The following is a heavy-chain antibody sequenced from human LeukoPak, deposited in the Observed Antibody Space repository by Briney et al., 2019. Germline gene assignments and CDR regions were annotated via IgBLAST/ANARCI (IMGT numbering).Heavy chain of an antibody. CDR3: ARESGGSSR. V-gene: IGHV4-4*07. CDR2: IYNGGGST. CDR1: GDSIRSYN. J-gene: IGHJ4*02. D-gene: IGHD2-15*01. Sequence: SETLSLTCIVSGDSIRSYNWSWIRQPAGKGLEWIGRIYNGGGSTNYNPSLQSRVTMSVDTSKNQFSLRLSSVTAADTAVYYCARESGGSSRWGQGILVTVSS.